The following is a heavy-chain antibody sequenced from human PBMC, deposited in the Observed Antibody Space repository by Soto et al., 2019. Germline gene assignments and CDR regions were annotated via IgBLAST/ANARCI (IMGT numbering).Heavy chain of an antibody. CDR1: GYTFTGYY. D-gene: IGHD3-10*01. CDR3: ARDGYYGSGSDYNEPLYYYYYIDV. Sequence: GASVKVSWKASGYTFTGYYMHWVRQAPGQGLEWMGWINPNSGGTNYAQKFQGWVTMTRDTSISTAYMELSRLRSDDTAVYYCARDGYYGSGSDYNEPLYYYYYIDVRGKRTTVTVSS. V-gene: IGHV1-2*04. J-gene: IGHJ6*03. CDR2: INPNSGGT.